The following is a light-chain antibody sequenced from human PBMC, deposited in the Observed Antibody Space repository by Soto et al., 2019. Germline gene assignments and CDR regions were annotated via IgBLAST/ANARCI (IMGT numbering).Light chain of an antibody. V-gene: IGLV2-23*01. CDR3: CSYVGSSTDV. J-gene: IGLJ1*01. Sequence: QSALTQPASVSGSPGQSIIISCTAATSDVENYVLVSWFQQHPGKAPRLILYEGSRRPSGVSNRFAGSKSGKTASLTISGLQTEAEADYSCCSYVGSSTDVCGPGTKLNVL. CDR2: EGS. CDR1: TSDVENYVL.